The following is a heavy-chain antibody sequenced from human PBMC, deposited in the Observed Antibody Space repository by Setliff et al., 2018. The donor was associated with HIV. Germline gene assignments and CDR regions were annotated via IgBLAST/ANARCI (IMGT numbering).Heavy chain of an antibody. Sequence: GGSLRLSCAASGFTFDDYAMHWVRQAPGKGLECVALISWDGHSTSYADSVKGRFTISRDNSKNSLYLQMNSLGAEDTAVYYCAKDNLYSSGIYQFDYWGQGTMVTVSS. J-gene: IGHJ4*02. CDR2: ISWDGHST. CDR1: GFTFDDYA. V-gene: IGHV3-43D*04. D-gene: IGHD3-10*01. CDR3: AKDNLYSSGIYQFDY.